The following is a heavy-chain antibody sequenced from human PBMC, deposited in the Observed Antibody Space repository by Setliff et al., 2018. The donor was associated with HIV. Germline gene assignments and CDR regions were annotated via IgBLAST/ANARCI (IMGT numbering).Heavy chain of an antibody. V-gene: IGHV3-30*03. CDR2: ISSDGSRK. Sequence: GGSLRLSCAASGFNFRSYGMHWVRQAPGKGLEWVADISSDGSRKEFVDSVKGRFTISRDSSKDTVSLEMDSLRGEDTAVYYCARVRSWNFVDGMDVWGQGTTVTVSS. J-gene: IGHJ6*02. D-gene: IGHD1-7*01. CDR1: GFNFRSYG. CDR3: ARVRSWNFVDGMDV.